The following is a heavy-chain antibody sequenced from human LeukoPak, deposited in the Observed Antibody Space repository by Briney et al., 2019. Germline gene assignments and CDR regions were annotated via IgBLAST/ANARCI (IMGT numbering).Heavy chain of an antibody. D-gene: IGHD3-22*01. CDR3: AKCYYDSSGYYFGAFDI. Sequence: PGGSLRLSCAASGFTFSNYAMSWVRQAPGKGLEWVSAISGSGGSTYYADSVKGRFTISRDNSKNTLYLQMNSLRAEDTAVYYYAKCYYDSSGYYFGAFDIWGQGTMVTVSS. V-gene: IGHV3-23*01. CDR2: ISGSGGST. J-gene: IGHJ3*02. CDR1: GFTFSNYA.